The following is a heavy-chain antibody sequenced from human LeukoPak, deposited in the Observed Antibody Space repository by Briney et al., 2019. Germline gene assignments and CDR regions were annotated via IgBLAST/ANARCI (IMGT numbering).Heavy chain of an antibody. CDR3: ARDLGYSGYEWANGYDY. D-gene: IGHD5-12*01. CDR1: GGSISSYY. Sequence: SETLSLTCTVSGGSISSYYWSWIRQPAGKGLEWVGRIYASGSTKYNPSLKSRVNMSVDTSKNQFSLKLNSVTAADTAVYYCARDLGYSGYEWANGYDYWGQGTLVTVSS. V-gene: IGHV4-4*07. CDR2: IYASGST. J-gene: IGHJ4*02.